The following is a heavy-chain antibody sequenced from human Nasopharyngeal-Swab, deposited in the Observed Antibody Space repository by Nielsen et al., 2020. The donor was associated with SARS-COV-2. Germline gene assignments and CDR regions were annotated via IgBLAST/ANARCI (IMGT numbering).Heavy chain of an antibody. J-gene: IGHJ4*02. D-gene: IGHD5-24*01. CDR2: ISSNGGST. CDR1: GFTFSSYA. V-gene: IGHV3-64*01. CDR3: ARGWRWADDY. Sequence: LSLTCAASGFTFSSYAMHWVRQAPGKGLEYVSAISSNGGSTYYANSVKGRFTISRDNSKNTLYLQMGSLRAEDMAVYYCARGWRWADDYWGQGTLVTVSS.